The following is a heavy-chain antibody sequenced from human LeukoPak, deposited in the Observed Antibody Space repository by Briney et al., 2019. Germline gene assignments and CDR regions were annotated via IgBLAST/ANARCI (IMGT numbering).Heavy chain of an antibody. CDR1: GYTFTSYD. Sequence: ASVKVSCKASGYTFTSYDINWVRQASGQGLEWMGWMNPNSGNTGCAQKFQGRVTITRNTSISTAYMELSSLRSEDTAVYYCARAHTSANWFDPWGQGTLVTVSS. CDR2: MNPNSGNT. D-gene: IGHD3-10*01. V-gene: IGHV1-8*03. CDR3: ARAHTSANWFDP. J-gene: IGHJ5*02.